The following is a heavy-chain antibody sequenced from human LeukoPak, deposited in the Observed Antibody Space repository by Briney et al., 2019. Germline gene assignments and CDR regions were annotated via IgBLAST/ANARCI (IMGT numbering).Heavy chain of an antibody. CDR1: GGSISSGGYY. CDR3: ARGYCSSTSCPFDY. V-gene: IGHV4-30-2*01. Sequence: SGTLSLTCTVSGGSISSGGYYWSWIRQPPGKGLEWIGYIYHSGSTYYNPSLKSRVTISVDRSKNQFSLKLSSVTAADTAVYYCARGYCSSTSCPFDYWGQGTLVTVSS. CDR2: IYHSGST. D-gene: IGHD2-2*01. J-gene: IGHJ4*02.